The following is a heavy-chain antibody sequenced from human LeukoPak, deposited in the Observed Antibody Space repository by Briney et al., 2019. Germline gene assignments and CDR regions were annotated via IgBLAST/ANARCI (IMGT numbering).Heavy chain of an antibody. Sequence: ASVKVSCKASGGTFSSYAISWVRQAPGQGLEWMGGIIPIFGTANYAQKFQGRVTITADESTSTAYMELSSLRSEDTAVYYCARSDTIFGGVNWFDPWGQGTLVTVSS. CDR2: IIPIFGTA. V-gene: IGHV1-69*13. D-gene: IGHD3-3*01. CDR1: GGTFSSYA. J-gene: IGHJ5*02. CDR3: ARSDTIFGGVNWFDP.